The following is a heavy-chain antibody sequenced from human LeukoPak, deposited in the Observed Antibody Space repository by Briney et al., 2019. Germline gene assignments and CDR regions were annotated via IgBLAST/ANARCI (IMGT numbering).Heavy chain of an antibody. D-gene: IGHD6-13*01. Sequence: SVKVSCKASGGTFSSYAISWVRQAPGQGLEWMGGIIPIFGTANYAQKFQGRVTITADESTSTAYMELSSLRSEDTAVYYCARDWYSSSWSPGDYYYYGMDVWGQGTTVTVSS. V-gene: IGHV1-69*13. J-gene: IGHJ6*02. CDR3: ARDWYSSSWSPGDYYYYGMDV. CDR2: IIPIFGTA. CDR1: GGTFSSYA.